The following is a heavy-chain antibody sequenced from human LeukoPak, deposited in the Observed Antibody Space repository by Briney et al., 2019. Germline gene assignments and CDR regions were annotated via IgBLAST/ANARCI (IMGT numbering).Heavy chain of an antibody. CDR3: AKIGSASNTDS. Sequence: GGSLRLSCAASGFTFSTYAMTWVRQAPGKGLEWVSSIGGSGRDTYHADSVKGRFTISRDNFRNTLSLQMNSLRAEDAAVYYCAKIGSASNTDSWGQGTLVIVSS. D-gene: IGHD2-8*01. CDR2: IGGSGRDT. V-gene: IGHV3-23*01. J-gene: IGHJ4*02. CDR1: GFTFSTYA.